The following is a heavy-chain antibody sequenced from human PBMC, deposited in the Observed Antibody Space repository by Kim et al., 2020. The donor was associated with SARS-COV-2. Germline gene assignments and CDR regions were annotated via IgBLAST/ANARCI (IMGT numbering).Heavy chain of an antibody. J-gene: IGHJ4*02. CDR3: AKVGGGRDTMVRGVSFDY. CDR1: GFTFSSYA. D-gene: IGHD3-10*01. V-gene: IGHV3-23*01. CDR2: ISGSGGST. Sequence: GGSLRLSCAASGFTFSSYAMSWVRQAPGKGLEWVSAISGSGGSTYYADSVKGRFTISRDNSKNTLYLQMNSLRAEDTAVYYCAKVGGGRDTMVRGVSFDYWGQGTLVTVSS.